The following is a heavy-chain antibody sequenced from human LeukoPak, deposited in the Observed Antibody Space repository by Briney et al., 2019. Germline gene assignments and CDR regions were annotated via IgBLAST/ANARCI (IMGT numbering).Heavy chain of an antibody. Sequence: PGGSLRLSCAASGFIFSSYAMSWVRQAPGKGLEWVSAISGSGGSTYYADSVKGRFTISRDNSKNTLYLQMNSLRAEDTAVYYCAKIQRPEQWLVKYYFDYWGQGTLVTVSS. J-gene: IGHJ4*02. V-gene: IGHV3-23*01. CDR3: AKIQRPEQWLVKYYFDY. D-gene: IGHD6-19*01. CDR2: ISGSGGST. CDR1: GFIFSSYA.